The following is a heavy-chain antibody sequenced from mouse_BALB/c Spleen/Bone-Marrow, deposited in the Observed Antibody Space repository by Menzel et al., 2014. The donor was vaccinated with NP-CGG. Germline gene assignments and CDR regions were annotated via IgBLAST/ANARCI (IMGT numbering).Heavy chain of an antibody. J-gene: IGHJ3*01. D-gene: IGHD3-2*01. CDR2: IYPGDGST. CDR1: GYTFTSYD. V-gene: IGHV1S56*01. CDR3: ARSGDSSGYGFAY. Sequence: QVHVKQSGPELVKPGAFVKISCKASGYTFTSYDINWVKQRPGQGLEWIGWIYPGDGSTKYNEKFKGKATLTADKSSSTAYMQLSSLTSENSAVYFCARSGDSSGYGFAYWGQGTLVTVSA.